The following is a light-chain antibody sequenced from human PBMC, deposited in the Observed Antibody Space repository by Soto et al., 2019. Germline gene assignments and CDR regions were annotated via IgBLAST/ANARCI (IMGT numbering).Light chain of an antibody. J-gene: IGKJ4*01. CDR1: HDITRW. CDR2: AAS. CDR3: QQARSYPLT. Sequence: DIQMTQSPSSVFASIGDRVTITCRASHDITRWLVWYQQKPGTAPKFLISAASSLQSGDPPRFSGSGSGTDFTLTINSLQPEDFATYYCQQARSYPLTFGGGTKVEIK. V-gene: IGKV1-12*01.